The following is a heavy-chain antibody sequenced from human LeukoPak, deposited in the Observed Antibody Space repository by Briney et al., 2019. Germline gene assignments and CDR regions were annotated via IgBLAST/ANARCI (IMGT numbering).Heavy chain of an antibody. V-gene: IGHV3-21*01. Sequence: GGSLRLSCAASGFTFSSYSMNWVRQAPGKGLEWVSSISSSSSYIYYADPVKGRFTISRDNAKSSLYLQMNSLRAEDTAVYYCARERYYYDSSCFDYWGQGTLVTVSS. J-gene: IGHJ4*02. D-gene: IGHD3-22*01. CDR1: GFTFSSYS. CDR2: ISSSSSYI. CDR3: ARERYYYDSSCFDY.